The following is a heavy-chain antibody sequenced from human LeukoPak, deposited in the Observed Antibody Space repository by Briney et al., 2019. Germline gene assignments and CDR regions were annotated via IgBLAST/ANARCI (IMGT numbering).Heavy chain of an antibody. D-gene: IGHD3-22*01. Sequence: PGGSLRLSCTVSGFTVSSNSMSWVRQAPGKGLEWVSFIYSDNTHYSDSVKGRFTISRDNSKNTLYLQMNSLRAEDTAVYYCARADSSGYYLVGAFGIWGQGTMVIVSS. CDR3: ARADSSGYYLVGAFGI. CDR1: GFTVSSNS. V-gene: IGHV3-53*01. CDR2: IYSDNT. J-gene: IGHJ3*02.